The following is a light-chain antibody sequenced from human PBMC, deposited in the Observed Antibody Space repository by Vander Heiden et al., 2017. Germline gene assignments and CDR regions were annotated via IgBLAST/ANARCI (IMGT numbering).Light chain of an antibody. Sequence: VLTQSPGTLSLSPGERPTLSCRASQSVTSSYLAWYQQKPGQAPRPLIYGASSRATGIPDRFSGSGSGTDFTLTISRLEPEDFAVYYCQQYGCSPRTFGQGTKLEIK. V-gene: IGKV3-20*01. CDR3: QQYGCSPRT. J-gene: IGKJ2*01. CDR2: GAS. CDR1: QSVTSSY.